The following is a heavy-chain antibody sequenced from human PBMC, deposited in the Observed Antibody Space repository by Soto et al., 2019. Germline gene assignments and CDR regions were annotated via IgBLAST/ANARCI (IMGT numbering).Heavy chain of an antibody. D-gene: IGHD3-10*01. Sequence: GGSLRLSCAASGFNFETYSMNWVRQTPGKGLEWVSSISRGSRFLHYADSMKGRFIISREDAESSLFLQIDSLRVEDTGVYFCARDYFGSGPDYYLDVWGTGTTVTVSS. J-gene: IGHJ6*03. CDR1: GFNFETYS. CDR2: ISRGSRFL. V-gene: IGHV3-21*01. CDR3: ARDYFGSGPDYYLDV.